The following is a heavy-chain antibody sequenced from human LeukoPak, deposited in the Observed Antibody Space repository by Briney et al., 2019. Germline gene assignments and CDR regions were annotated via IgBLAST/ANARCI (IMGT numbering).Heavy chain of an antibody. CDR2: ISSSSSYI. D-gene: IGHD3-22*01. CDR1: GFTFSSYT. V-gene: IGHV3-21*01. CDR3: AKEGPIKGGYYDSSGYYLDY. Sequence: GGSLRLSCAASGFTFSSYTMNWVRQAPGKGLEWVSSISSSSSYIYYADSVKGRFTISRDNSKNTLYLQMNSLRAEDTAVYYCAKEGPIKGGYYDSSGYYLDYWGQGTLVTVSS. J-gene: IGHJ4*02.